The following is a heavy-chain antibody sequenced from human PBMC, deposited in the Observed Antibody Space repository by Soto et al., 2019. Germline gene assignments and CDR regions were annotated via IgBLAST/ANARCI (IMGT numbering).Heavy chain of an antibody. V-gene: IGHV3-21*01. D-gene: IGHD2-15*01. CDR1: GFTFSSYS. J-gene: IGHJ4*02. Sequence: GGSLRLSCAASGFTFSSYSMNWVRQAPGKGLEWVSSISSSSSYIYYADSVKGRFTISRDNAKNSLYLQMNSLRAEDTAVYYCARADCSGGSCYLGYWGQGTLVTVSS. CDR2: ISSSSSYI. CDR3: ARADCSGGSCYLGY.